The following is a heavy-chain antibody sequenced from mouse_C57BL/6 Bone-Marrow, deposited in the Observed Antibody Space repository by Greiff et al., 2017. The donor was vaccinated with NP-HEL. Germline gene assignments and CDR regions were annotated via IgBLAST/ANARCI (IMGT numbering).Heavy chain of an antibody. J-gene: IGHJ2*01. CDR2: ISSGGSYT. CDR3: ARQSSIFGGY. CDR1: GFTFSSYG. Sequence: EVQRVESGGDLVKPGGSLKLSCAASGFTFSSYGMSWVRQTPDKRLEWVATISSGGSYTYYPDSVKGRFTISRDNAKNTLYLQMSSLKSEDTAMYYCARQSSIFGGYWGQGTTLTVSS. V-gene: IGHV5-6*01.